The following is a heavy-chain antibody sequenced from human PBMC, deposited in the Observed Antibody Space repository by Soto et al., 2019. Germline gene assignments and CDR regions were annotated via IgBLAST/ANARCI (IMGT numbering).Heavy chain of an antibody. V-gene: IGHV1-69*01. CDR2: IIPIFGTA. CDR3: AMDRSYYGSGSYYTSLGY. CDR1: GGTFSSYA. J-gene: IGHJ4*02. Sequence: QVQLVQSGAEVKKPGSSVKVSCKASGGTFSSYAISWVRQAPGQGLEWMGGIIPIFGTANYAQKFQGRVTITADESTSTAYMELSSLRSEATAVYYCAMDRSYYGSGSYYTSLGYWGQGTLVTVSS. D-gene: IGHD3-10*01.